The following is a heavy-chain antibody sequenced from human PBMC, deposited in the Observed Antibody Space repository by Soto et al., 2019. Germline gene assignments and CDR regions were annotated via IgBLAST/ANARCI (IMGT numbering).Heavy chain of an antibody. Sequence: SVKVSCKASGGTFSSYAISWVRQAPGQGLEWMGGIIPIFGTANYAQKFQGRVTITADESTSTAYMELSSLRSEDTAVYYCARDRRSEKGIAAAGPLLPWCRMDVWGRGTTVTVSS. V-gene: IGHV1-69*13. CDR1: GGTFSSYA. CDR3: ARDRRSEKGIAAAGPLLPWCRMDV. D-gene: IGHD6-13*01. J-gene: IGHJ6*02. CDR2: IIPIFGTA.